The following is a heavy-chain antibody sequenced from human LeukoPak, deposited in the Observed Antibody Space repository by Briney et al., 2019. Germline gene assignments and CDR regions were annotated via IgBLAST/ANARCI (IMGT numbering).Heavy chain of an antibody. J-gene: IGHJ3*01. D-gene: IGHD3-16*02. CDR3: AREGVYSPDPSSYHRHAFDV. CDR2: IIPTFDVA. CDR1: GYTFTGYY. V-gene: IGHV1-69*04. Sequence: SVKVSCKASGYTFTGYYMHWVRQAPGQGLEWMGRIIPTFDVANFAQIFKGRVTITADKSTNTAHLELSSLRSEDTAVYYCAREGVYSPDPSSYHRHAFDVWGKGTVVIVSS.